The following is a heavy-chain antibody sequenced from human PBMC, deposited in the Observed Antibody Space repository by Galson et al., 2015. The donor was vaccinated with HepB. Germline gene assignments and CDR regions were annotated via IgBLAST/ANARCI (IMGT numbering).Heavy chain of an antibody. D-gene: IGHD3-16*02. CDR1: GFIFTNYG. V-gene: IGHV1-18*01. CDR2: ISVYSGDT. CDR3: ARGRYSTSPPDF. J-gene: IGHJ4*02. Sequence: SVKVSCKASGFIFTNYGITWVRQAPGQGLEWMGWISVYSGDTKYGQKIQGRVAMTTDTSTTTAYMELRSLRSDDTAVYFCARGRYSTSPPDFWGQGTLVTVSS.